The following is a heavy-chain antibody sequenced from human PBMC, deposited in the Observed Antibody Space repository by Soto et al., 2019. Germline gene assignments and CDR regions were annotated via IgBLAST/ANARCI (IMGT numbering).Heavy chain of an antibody. V-gene: IGHV3-23*01. D-gene: IGHD2-15*01. CDR1: GFTFTSYA. Sequence: GGSMRLSCAASGFTFTSYAVSWVRQAPGKGLEWVSGISGNAGGTYYADSVKGRFTISRDNSKNTLYLQMNSLRAEDTAVYYCAKGTLVVAARGAYLDYWGQGTLVTVSS. CDR2: ISGNAGGT. J-gene: IGHJ4*02. CDR3: AKGTLVVAARGAYLDY.